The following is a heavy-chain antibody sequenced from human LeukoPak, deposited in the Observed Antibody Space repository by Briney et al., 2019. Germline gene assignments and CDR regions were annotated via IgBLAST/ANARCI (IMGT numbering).Heavy chain of an antibody. CDR1: GGSISSGGYY. J-gene: IGHJ3*02. CDR3: ARGSVGPDAFDI. D-gene: IGHD4-23*01. V-gene: IGHV4-31*03. Sequence: SPSETLSLTCTVSGGSISSGGYYWSWIRQHPGKGLEWIGYIYYSGSTYYNPSLKSRVTISVDTSKNQFSLKLSSVTAADTAVYYCARGSVGPDAFDIWGQGTMVTVSS. CDR2: IYYSGST.